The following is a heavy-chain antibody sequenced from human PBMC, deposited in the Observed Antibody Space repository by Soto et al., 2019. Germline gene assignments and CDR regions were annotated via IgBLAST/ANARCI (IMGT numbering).Heavy chain of an antibody. CDR2: TVTTGGTA. J-gene: IGHJ5*02. CDR3: GEGTNDEGVHSSGCCNWLDP. Sequence: EVQLFESGGGLVQPGGSLRLSCAASGFSLSNSAMTWVRQAPGKGLQWLSATVTTGGTAFAGSVKGRFSVSRDISKNTIDRQMNRLRGHDTPVYYCGEGTNDEGVHSSGCCNWLDPWGQGSLVTVSS. D-gene: IGHD6-19*01. V-gene: IGHV3-23*01. CDR1: GFSLSNSA.